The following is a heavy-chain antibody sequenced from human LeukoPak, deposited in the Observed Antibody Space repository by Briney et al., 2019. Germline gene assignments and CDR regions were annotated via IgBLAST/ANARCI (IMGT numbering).Heavy chain of an antibody. CDR1: GYTFTGYY. CDR2: INPNSGGT. CDR3: ARVGSSWYEGWFDP. Sequence: ASVKVSCKASGYTFTGYYMHWVRQAPGQGLEWMGRINPNSGGTNYAQKFQGRVTMTRDTSISTAYMELSRLRSDDTAVSYCARVGSSWYEGWFDPWGQGTLVTVSS. V-gene: IGHV1-2*06. J-gene: IGHJ5*02. D-gene: IGHD6-13*01.